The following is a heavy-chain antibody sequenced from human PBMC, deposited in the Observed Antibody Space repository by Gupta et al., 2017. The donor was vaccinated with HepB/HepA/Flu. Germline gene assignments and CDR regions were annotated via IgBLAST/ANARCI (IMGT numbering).Heavy chain of an antibody. J-gene: IGHJ4*02. V-gene: IGHV3-48*03. CDR1: GFIFSNYE. CDR2: ISGSGNTI. CDR3: AREGNWAFDY. Sequence: EVQLVESGGGLVQPGGSLRVSCAASGFIFSNYEMHWVRQAPGKGLEWVSYISGSGNTIYDAESVKGRFTISRDNAKNSLYLQMKSLRAEDTAVYYCAREGNWAFDYWDQGTLVTVSS. D-gene: IGHD7-27*01.